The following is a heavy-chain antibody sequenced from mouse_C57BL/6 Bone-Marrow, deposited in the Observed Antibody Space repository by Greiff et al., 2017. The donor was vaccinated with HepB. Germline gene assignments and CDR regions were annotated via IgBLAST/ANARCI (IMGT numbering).Heavy chain of an antibody. CDR2: GQGLEWIG. Sequence: QVQLQQSGPELARPWASVKISCQAFYTFSRRVHFAIRDTNYWMQWVKQRPGQGLEWIGAIYPGNGDTSYNQKFKGKATLTADKSSSTAYMQLSRPSSEDSAVYYCASDSSGYYAMDYWGQGTSVTVSS. CDR1: YTFSRRVH. J-gene: IGHJ4*01. D-gene: IGHD3-2*02. CDR3: SEDSAVYYCASDSSGYYAMDY. V-gene: IGHV1-87*01.